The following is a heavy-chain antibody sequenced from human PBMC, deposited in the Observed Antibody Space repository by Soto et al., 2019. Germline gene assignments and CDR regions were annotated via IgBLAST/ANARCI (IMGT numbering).Heavy chain of an antibody. Sequence: ASVKVSCKASGYTFTGYYMHWVRQAPGQGLEWMGWINPNSGGTNYAQKFQGWVTMTRDTSTSTAYMELRRLRSDDTAVYYCARDREWPEYYYYMDGRGKGTTVTVSS. CDR1: GYTFTGYY. D-gene: IGHD3-3*01. J-gene: IGHJ6*03. V-gene: IGHV1-2*04. CDR3: ARDREWPEYYYYMDG. CDR2: INPNSGGT.